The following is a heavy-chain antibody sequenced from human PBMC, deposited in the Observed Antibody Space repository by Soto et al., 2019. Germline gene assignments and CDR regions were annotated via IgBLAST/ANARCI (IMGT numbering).Heavy chain of an antibody. CDR2: ISGSGGTT. Sequence: AGGSLRLSFEASGFTFSDYALNWVRQAPGRGLEWGSVISGSGGTTLYADYVEGRFTISRDNSKNTLYLQMISLRAEDTAVYYCAKDRAVGSSSWSDDWGRGVLVTVSS. V-gene: IGHV3-23*01. J-gene: IGHJ4*02. CDR1: GFTFSDYA. D-gene: IGHD6-13*01. CDR3: AKDRAVGSSSWSDD.